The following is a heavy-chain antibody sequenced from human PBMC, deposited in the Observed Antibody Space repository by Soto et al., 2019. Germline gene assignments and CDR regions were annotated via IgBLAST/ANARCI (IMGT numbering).Heavy chain of an antibody. CDR2: INDSGGST. J-gene: IGHJ5*02. CDR1: GFTFSSYA. V-gene: IGHV3-23*01. CDR3: AKSITISPNWFDP. Sequence: QAGGSLRLSCAASGFTFSSYAMSWVRQAPGKGLEWVSTINDSGGSTYYADSVTGRFTISRDNSKNTLYLQMNSLRAEDTAVYYCAKSITISPNWFDPWGQGTLVTV. D-gene: IGHD3-3*01.